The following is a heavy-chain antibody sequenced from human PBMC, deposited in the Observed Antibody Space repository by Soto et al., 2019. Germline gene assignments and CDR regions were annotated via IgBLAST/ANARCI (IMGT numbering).Heavy chain of an antibody. Sequence: GGSLRLSCASSGFSVRSCCLYWVRQAPGKGLEWVSYISSSSSTIYYADSVKGRFTISRDNAKNSLYLQMNSLRAEDTAVYYCARVSDYGDYNWGQGTLVTVSS. CDR2: ISSSSSTI. V-gene: IGHV3-48*01. CDR1: GFSVRSCC. J-gene: IGHJ4*02. CDR3: ARVSDYGDYN. D-gene: IGHD4-17*01.